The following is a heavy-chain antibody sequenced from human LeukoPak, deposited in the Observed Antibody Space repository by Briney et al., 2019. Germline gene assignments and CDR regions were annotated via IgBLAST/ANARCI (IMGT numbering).Heavy chain of an antibody. CDR2: INPSDGNA. CDR3: ARDNSVGDYAWWFDP. J-gene: IGHJ5*02. D-gene: IGHD1-26*01. Sequence: ASVKVSCKASGYTFTNYYMHWVRQAPGQGLEWMGIINPSDGNAIYAQKFQGRVTMTEDTSTDTDYMELSSLRSEDTAVYYCARDNSVGDYAWWFDPWGQGTLVTVSS. CDR1: GYTFTNYY. V-gene: IGHV1-46*01.